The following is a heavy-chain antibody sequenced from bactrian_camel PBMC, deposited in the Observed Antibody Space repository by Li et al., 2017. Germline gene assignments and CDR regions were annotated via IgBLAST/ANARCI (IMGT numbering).Heavy chain of an antibody. CDR1: GFTLSSYY. V-gene: IGHV3S40*01. D-gene: IGHD3*01. Sequence: VQLVESGGDLVQPGGSLRLSCAASGFTLSSYYIGWVRQAPGKVPEGVAAIDSDGASIYLDSMKGRFTISRDNAKDTLYLQMNSLKIEDTAVYYCALGSSRQATMTARGKGTQVTVS. J-gene: IGHJ4*01. CDR2: IDSDGAS.